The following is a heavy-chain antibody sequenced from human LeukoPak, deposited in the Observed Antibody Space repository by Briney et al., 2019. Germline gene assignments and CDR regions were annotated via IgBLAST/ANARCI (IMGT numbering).Heavy chain of an antibody. CDR1: GFSFSSYG. CDR2: IWYDGSNK. Sequence: PGGSLRLSCAASGFSFSSYGMHWVRQAPGKGLEWVAVIWYDGSNKYYVDSVKGRFTISRDNSKNTLYLQMNSLRAEDTAVYYCVRSARHCSSTSCRLDPWGQGTLVTVSS. D-gene: IGHD2-2*01. J-gene: IGHJ5*02. CDR3: VRSARHCSSTSCRLDP. V-gene: IGHV3-33*01.